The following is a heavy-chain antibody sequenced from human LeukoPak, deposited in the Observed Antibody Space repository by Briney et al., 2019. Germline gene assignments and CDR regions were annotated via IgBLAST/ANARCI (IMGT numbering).Heavy chain of an antibody. J-gene: IGHJ4*02. V-gene: IGHV3-23*01. CDR3: AKMSPPDTTRSFDY. CDR2: ISAGGYST. D-gene: IGHD1-26*01. Sequence: TGGSLRLSCAASGFTFSSYAMSWVRQAPGKGLEWISAISAGGYSTYYADSVRGRFTISRDNSKNTLFLQMSSLRVKDTAVYYCAKMSPPDTTRSFDYWGQGTLVTVSS. CDR1: GFTFSSYA.